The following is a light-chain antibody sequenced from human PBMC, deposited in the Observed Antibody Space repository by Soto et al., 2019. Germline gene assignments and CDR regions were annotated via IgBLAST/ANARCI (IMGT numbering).Light chain of an antibody. CDR2: EVS. V-gene: IGLV2-23*02. Sequence: QSALTQPASVSGSPGQAITISCTGTRSDVTSYNLVSWYQQHPHKAPKLMIYEVSKRPSGVSNRFSGSKSGNTASLTISGLQADDEADYYYCSYAGRNTFAVFGSGTTLTVL. CDR1: RSDVTSYNL. CDR3: CSYAGRNTFAV. J-gene: IGLJ1*01.